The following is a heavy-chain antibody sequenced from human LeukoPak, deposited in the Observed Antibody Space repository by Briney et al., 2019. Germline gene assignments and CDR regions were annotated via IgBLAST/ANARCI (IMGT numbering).Heavy chain of an antibody. V-gene: IGHV4-59*01. CDR2: IQYNGHT. CDR1: GGSISSYY. D-gene: IGHD3-16*01. J-gene: IGHJ4*02. CDR3: AGGSSKLIAY. Sequence: SETLSLTCTVSGGSISSYYWSWIRQPPGKGLEWIGYIQYNGHTNYNPSLKSRVSISVDTSKNQFSLRLSSVTAADTAVYYCAGGSSKLIAYWSQGILVTVSS.